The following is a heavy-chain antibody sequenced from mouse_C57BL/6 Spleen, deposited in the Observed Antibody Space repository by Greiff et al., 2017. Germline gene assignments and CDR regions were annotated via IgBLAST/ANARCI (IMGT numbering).Heavy chain of an antibody. Sequence: EVQRVESGGGLVKPGGSLKLSCAASGFTFSDYGMHWVRQAPEKGLEWVAYISSGSSTIYYADTVKGRFTISRDNAKNTLFLQMTSLRSEDTAMYYCARGGLLYAMDYWGQGTSVTVSS. D-gene: IGHD1-1*01. V-gene: IGHV5-17*01. CDR1: GFTFSDYG. J-gene: IGHJ4*01. CDR3: ARGGLLYAMDY. CDR2: ISSGSSTI.